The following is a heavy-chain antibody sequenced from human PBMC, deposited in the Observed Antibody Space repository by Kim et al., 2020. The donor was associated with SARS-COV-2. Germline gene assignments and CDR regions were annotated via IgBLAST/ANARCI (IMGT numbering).Heavy chain of an antibody. CDR3: ARGGDGYNIYFDY. J-gene: IGHJ4*02. D-gene: IGHD3-16*01. Sequence: SPSFQGQVTISADKSISTAYLQWSSLKASDTAMYYCARGGDGYNIYFDYWGQGTLVTVSS. V-gene: IGHV5-51*01.